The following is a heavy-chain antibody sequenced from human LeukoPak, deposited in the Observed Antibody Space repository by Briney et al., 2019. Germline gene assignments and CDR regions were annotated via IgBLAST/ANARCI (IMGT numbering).Heavy chain of an antibody. Sequence: ASVKVSCKASGGTFSSYAISWVRQAPGQGLEWMGGIIPIFGTANYAQKFQGRVTITADESTSTAYMELSSLRSEDTAVYYCARGGLRGYSGYHQIDYWGQGTLVTVSS. CDR1: GGTFSSYA. CDR2: IIPIFGTA. J-gene: IGHJ4*02. V-gene: IGHV1-69*13. D-gene: IGHD5-12*01. CDR3: ARGGLRGYSGYHQIDY.